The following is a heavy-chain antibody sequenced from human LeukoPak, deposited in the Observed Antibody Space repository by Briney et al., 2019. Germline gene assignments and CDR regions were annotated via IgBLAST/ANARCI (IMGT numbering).Heavy chain of an antibody. Sequence: GGSLRLSCAASGFTFSSYSMNWVRQAPGKGLEWVSSISSSSSYIYYADSVKGRFTISRDNAKNSLYLQMNNLRAEDTAVYYCARDLRTTVTTWGWYYGMDVWGQGTTVTVSS. CDR1: GFTFSSYS. CDR2: ISSSSSYI. J-gene: IGHJ6*02. CDR3: ARDLRTTVTTWGWYYGMDV. V-gene: IGHV3-21*01. D-gene: IGHD4-17*01.